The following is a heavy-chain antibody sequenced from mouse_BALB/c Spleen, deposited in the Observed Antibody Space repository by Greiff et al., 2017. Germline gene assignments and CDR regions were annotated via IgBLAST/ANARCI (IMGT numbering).Heavy chain of an antibody. Sequence: VMLVESGGGLVQPGGSLRLSCATSGFTFTDYYMSWVRQPPGKALEWLGFIRNKANGYTTEYSASVKGRFTISRDNSQSILYLQMNTLRAEDSATYYCARYMDYWGQGTSVTVSS. J-gene: IGHJ4*01. CDR3: ARYMDY. CDR1: GFTFTDYY. V-gene: IGHV7-3*02. CDR2: IRNKANGYTT.